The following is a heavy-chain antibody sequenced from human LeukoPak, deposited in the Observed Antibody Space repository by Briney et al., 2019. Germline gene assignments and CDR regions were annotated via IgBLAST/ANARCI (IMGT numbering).Heavy chain of an antibody. V-gene: IGHV3-23*01. CDR1: GFTFSRYA. D-gene: IGHD2-2*01. CDR3: AKESAGYCSSTSCYASDY. CDR2: ISGSGCST. Sequence: GVSLRLPCAASGFTFSRYAMSWVRQAPGKGLEWVSSISGSGCSTYDADSVKGTFTISRENSKNTMYIQMNSLRAEDTDVYYCAKESAGYCSSTSCYASDYWGQGTLVTVSS. J-gene: IGHJ4*02.